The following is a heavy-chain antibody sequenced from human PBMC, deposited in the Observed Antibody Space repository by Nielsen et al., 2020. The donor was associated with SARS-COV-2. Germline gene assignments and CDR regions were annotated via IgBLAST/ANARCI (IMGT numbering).Heavy chain of an antibody. CDR3: TRAPYSSGDFDF. CDR1: GFTFSNDA. Sequence: GGSLRLSCAASGFTFSNDAMSWVRQAPGKGLEWLAVIWYDGSEIYYADSVNGRFTISRDTSKNTLYLQMNSLRVEDTAVYYCTRAPYSSGDFDFWGQGTLVTVSS. J-gene: IGHJ4*02. D-gene: IGHD6-25*01. V-gene: IGHV3-33*08. CDR2: IWYDGSEI.